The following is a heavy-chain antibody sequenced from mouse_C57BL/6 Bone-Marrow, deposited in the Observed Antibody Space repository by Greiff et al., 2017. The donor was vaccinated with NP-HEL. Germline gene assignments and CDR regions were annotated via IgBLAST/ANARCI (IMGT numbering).Heavy chain of an antibody. CDR3: AREAY. J-gene: IGHJ3*01. V-gene: IGHV1-26*01. CDR1: GYTFTDYY. Sequence: VQLQQSGPELVKPGASVKISCKASGYTFTDYYMNWVKQSHGKSLEWIGDINPNNGGTSYNQKFKGKATLTVDKSSSTDYMELRSLTSEDSAVYYCAREAYWGQGTLVTVSA. CDR2: INPNNGGT.